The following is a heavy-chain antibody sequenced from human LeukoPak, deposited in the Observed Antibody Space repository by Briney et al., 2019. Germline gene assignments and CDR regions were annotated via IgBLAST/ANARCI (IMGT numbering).Heavy chain of an antibody. V-gene: IGHV1-18*01. CDR2: ISAYNGNT. CDR1: GYTFTSYG. J-gene: IGHJ4*02. Sequence: GASVKVSCKASGYTFTSYGISWVRQAPGQGLEWMGWISAYNGNTNYAQKLQGRVTMTTDTSTSTAYMELRSLRSDDTAVYYCARAEPTYCSSTSCYQGDYWGQGTLVTVSS. CDR3: ARAEPTYCSSTSCYQGDY. D-gene: IGHD2-2*01.